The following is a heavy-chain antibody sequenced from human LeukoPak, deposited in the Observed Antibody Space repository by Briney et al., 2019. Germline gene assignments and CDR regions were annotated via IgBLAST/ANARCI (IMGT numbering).Heavy chain of an antibody. CDR3: AREDRVREWELLAPFDY. Sequence: ASVKVSCKASGYTFTSYGISWVRQAPGQGLEWMGWISAYNGNTNYAQKLQGRVTMTTDTSTSTAYMELRSLRSDDTAVYYCAREDRVREWELLAPFDYWGQGTLVTVSS. J-gene: IGHJ4*02. CDR2: ISAYNGNT. V-gene: IGHV1-18*01. CDR1: GYTFTSYG. D-gene: IGHD1-26*01.